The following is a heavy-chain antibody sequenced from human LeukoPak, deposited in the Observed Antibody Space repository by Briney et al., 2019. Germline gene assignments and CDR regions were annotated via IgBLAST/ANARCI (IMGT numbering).Heavy chain of an antibody. Sequence: QPGGSLRLSCAASGFTFSSYGIHWVRQAPGKGLDWVAVISYDGSTTYYADSVKGRFTISRDNSKNMVYLQMNSLRAEDTAVYYCANVHLTYKYDSSGYGFQDYWGQGTLVTVSP. CDR3: ANVHLTYKYDSSGYGFQDY. CDR1: GFTFSSYG. CDR2: ISYDGSTT. D-gene: IGHD3-22*01. V-gene: IGHV3-30*18. J-gene: IGHJ4*02.